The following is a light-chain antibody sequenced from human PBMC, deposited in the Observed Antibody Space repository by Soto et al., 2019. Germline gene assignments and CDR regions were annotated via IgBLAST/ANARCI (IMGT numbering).Light chain of an antibody. Sequence: QSVLTQPASVSGSPGQSITISCTGTSSDVGGYNYVSWYQQHPGKAPKLMIYDVRNRPSGVSNRFSGSKSGNTASLTISGLQAEDEADYYCSSYTSRSTVVFGGGTKLTVL. J-gene: IGLJ2*01. CDR1: SSDVGGYNY. CDR2: DVR. CDR3: SSYTSRSTVV. V-gene: IGLV2-14*01.